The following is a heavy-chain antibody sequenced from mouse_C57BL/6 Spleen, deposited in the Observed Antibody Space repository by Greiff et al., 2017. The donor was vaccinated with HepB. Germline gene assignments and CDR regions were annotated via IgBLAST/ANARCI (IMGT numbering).Heavy chain of an antibody. CDR1: GYTFTSYW. CDR2: IYPGSGST. V-gene: IGHV1-55*01. Sequence: QVQLQQPGAELVKPGASVKMSCKASGYTFTSYWITWVKQRPGQGLEWIGDIYPGSGSTNYNEKFKSKATLTVDTSSSTAYMQLSSLTSEDSAVYYCARGGYYSNDDAMDYWGQGTSVTVSS. J-gene: IGHJ4*01. D-gene: IGHD2-5*01. CDR3: ARGGYYSNDDAMDY.